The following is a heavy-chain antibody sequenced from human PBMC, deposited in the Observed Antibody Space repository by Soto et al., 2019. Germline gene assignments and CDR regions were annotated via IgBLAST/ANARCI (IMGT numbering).Heavy chain of an antibody. V-gene: IGHV3-11*01. CDR2: ISGSGNTI. Sequence: QVQLVESGGGLVKSGGSLRLSCAASGFTFTDYYMSWIRQAPGKGLEWISCISGSGNTIDYADSVKGRFTISRDNAKNSLYLQVNSLRAEDTAVYYCARATTGSLRGYYYGLDVWGLGTTVTVSS. J-gene: IGHJ6*02. CDR3: ARATTGSLRGYYYGLDV. CDR1: GFTFTDYY. D-gene: IGHD1-1*01.